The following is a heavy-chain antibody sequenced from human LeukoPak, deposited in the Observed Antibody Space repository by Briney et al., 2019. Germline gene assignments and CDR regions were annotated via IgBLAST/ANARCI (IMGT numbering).Heavy chain of an antibody. Sequence: GGSLRLSCAASGFTFSNAWMSWVRQAPGKGLEWVSSISSSSSYIYYADSVKGRFTISRDNAKNSLYLQMNSLRAEDTAVYYCARDRSSNSDYWGQGTLVTVSS. CDR3: ARDRSSNSDY. CDR2: ISSSSSYI. V-gene: IGHV3-21*01. D-gene: IGHD6-13*01. J-gene: IGHJ4*02. CDR1: GFTFSNAW.